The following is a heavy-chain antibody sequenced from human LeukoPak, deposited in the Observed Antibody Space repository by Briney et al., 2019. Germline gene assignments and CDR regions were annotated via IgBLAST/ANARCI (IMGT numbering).Heavy chain of an antibody. CDR1: GYTLTSYG. D-gene: IGHD4-17*01. J-gene: IGHJ4*02. CDR2: ISTQSGNT. CDR3: ARGAYGDK. Sequence: ASVKVSCKASGYTLTSYGINWMRQAPGQGLEWMGSISTQSGNTNYAQKVQGRLTLTTDRSTNTAYMELRSLRSDDTAVYYCARGAYGDKWGQGTMVTVSS. V-gene: IGHV1-18*01.